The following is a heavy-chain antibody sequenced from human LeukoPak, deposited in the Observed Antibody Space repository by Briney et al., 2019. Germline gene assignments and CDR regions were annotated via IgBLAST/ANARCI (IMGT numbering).Heavy chain of an antibody. D-gene: IGHD2-15*01. CDR2: IYYSGST. J-gene: IGHJ4*02. Sequence: SETLSLTCTVSGGSISSSGYYWGSIRQPPGEWLEWMGIIYYSGSTYYNPSLKSRVTLSVDASKNQFSLKLSSVTAADTAVYYCARLSYCSGGTCFHDYWGQGTLVTVSS. V-gene: IGHV4-39*01. CDR3: ARLSYCSGGTCFHDY. CDR1: GGSISSSGYY.